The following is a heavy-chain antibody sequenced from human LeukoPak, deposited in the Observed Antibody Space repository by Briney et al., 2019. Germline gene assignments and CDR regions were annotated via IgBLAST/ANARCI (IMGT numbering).Heavy chain of an antibody. CDR3: AKDIVVVPAAMGDY. V-gene: IGHV3-23*01. J-gene: IGHJ4*02. D-gene: IGHD2-2*01. CDR2: ISAGGGST. CDR1: GFTFSSYA. Sequence: GGSLRLSCAASGFTFSSYAMSWVRQAPGKGLAWVSAISAGGGSTYYADSVKGRFTISRGNSRSTLYLQMNSLRAEDTAVYYCAKDIVVVPAAMGDYWGQGTLVTVSS.